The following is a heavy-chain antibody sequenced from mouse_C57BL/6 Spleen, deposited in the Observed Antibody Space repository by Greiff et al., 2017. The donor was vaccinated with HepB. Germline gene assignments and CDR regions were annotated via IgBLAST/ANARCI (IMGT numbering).Heavy chain of an antibody. CDR3: AREGGLRRYFDV. V-gene: IGHV1-61*01. CDR2: IYPSDSET. D-gene: IGHD2-2*01. CDR1: GYTFTSYW. J-gene: IGHJ1*03. Sequence: QVQLQQPGAELVRPGSSVKLSCKASGYTFTSYWMDWVKQRPGQGLEWIGNIYPSDSETHYNQKFKDKATLTVDKSSSTAYMQLSSLTSEDSAVYYCAREGGLRRYFDVWGTGTTVTVSS.